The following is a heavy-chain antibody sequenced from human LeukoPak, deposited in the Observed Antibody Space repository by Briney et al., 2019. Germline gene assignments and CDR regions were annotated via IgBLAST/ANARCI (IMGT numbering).Heavy chain of an antibody. Sequence: GGSLTLSCAASGFTFSSYSMNWVCQAPGKGLEWVSSISSSSSYIYYADSVKGRFTISRDNAKNSLYLQMNSLRAEDTAVYYCGTAAGWAFDYWGQGTLVTVSS. CDR2: ISSSSSYI. CDR3: GTAAGWAFDY. D-gene: IGHD6-13*01. J-gene: IGHJ4*02. CDR1: GFTFSSYS. V-gene: IGHV3-21*01.